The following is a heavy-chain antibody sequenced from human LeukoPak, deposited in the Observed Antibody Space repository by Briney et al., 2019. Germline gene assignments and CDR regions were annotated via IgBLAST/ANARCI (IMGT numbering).Heavy chain of an antibody. CDR1: GGSFSGYY. J-gene: IGHJ4*02. CDR3: VRVWQSSGSGPFDY. D-gene: IGHD6-19*01. V-gene: IGHV4-34*01. CDR2: IYHSGST. Sequence: SETLSLTCAVYGGSFSGYYWSWIRQTPGKGLEWIGEIYHSGSTNYNPSLWGRVTISVDKSKNQFSLKVNSVTAGDTAIYYRVRVWQSSGSGPFDYWGQGTLVTVSS.